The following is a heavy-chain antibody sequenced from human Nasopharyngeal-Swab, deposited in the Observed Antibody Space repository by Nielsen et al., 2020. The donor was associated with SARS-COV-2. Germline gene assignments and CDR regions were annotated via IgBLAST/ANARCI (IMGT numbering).Heavy chain of an antibody. CDR2: MNPNSGNT. CDR1: GYTFTSYD. CDR3: ARAYSDSRGYYTLGFDY. J-gene: IGHJ4*02. V-gene: IGHV1-8*01. D-gene: IGHD3-22*01. Sequence: ASVKVSCKASGYTFTSYDINWVRQATGQGLEWMGWMNPNSGNTGYAQKFQGRVTITRDTSISTYFMELSSLRSEDTAVYFCARAYSDSRGYYTLGFDYWGQGTLVTVSS.